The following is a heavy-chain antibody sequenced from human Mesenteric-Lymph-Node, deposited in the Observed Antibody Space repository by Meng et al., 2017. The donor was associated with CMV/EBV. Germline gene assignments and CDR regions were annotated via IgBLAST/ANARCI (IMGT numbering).Heavy chain of an antibody. Sequence: SGYTFTSYAMHWVRQAHGQRLEWMGWINAGNGKTKYSQKFQGRVTITRDTSASTAYMELSSLRSEDTAVYYCARKSHYDILTGYEYWGQGTLVTVSS. J-gene: IGHJ4*02. CDR3: ARKSHYDILTGYEY. V-gene: IGHV1-3*01. CDR1: GYTFTSYA. CDR2: INAGNGKT. D-gene: IGHD3-9*01.